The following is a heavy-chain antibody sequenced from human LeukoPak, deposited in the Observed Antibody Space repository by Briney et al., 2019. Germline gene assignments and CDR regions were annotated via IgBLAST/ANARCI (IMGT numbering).Heavy chain of an antibody. CDR2: ISPYNGNT. J-gene: IGHJ4*02. V-gene: IGHV1-18*01. CDR3: AGVDNGGFTWSLYYFDY. D-gene: IGHD1-14*01. CDR1: GYSFISYG. Sequence: ASVKVSCKASGYSFISYGLYWVRQAPGQGLEWMGWISPYNGNTKYAQNLQGRVTMTTDTSTSTAYMELRSLRSDDTAVYYCAGVDNGGFTWSLYYFDYWGQGTLVTVSS.